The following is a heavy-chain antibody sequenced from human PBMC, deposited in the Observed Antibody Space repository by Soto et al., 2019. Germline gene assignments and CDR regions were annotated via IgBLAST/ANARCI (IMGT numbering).Heavy chain of an antibody. Sequence: GASVKVSCKASGYTFTEYYVHWVRQAPGQGLEWMGIINPRGVITSYAQKFQGRVTMPRDTSTSTVYMELSSLRSENTAVYYCANQIDPTKRYSGNDFVHWGRGSLVTVSS. CDR3: ANQIDPTKRYSGNDFVH. D-gene: IGHD5-12*01. V-gene: IGHV1-46*01. J-gene: IGHJ4*02. CDR1: GYTFTEYY. CDR2: INPRGVIT.